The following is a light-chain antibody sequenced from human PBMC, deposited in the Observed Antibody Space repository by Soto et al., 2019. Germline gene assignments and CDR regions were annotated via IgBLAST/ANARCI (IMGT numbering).Light chain of an antibody. Sequence: QTVVTQEPSLTVSPGGTVTLNCGSSDGPVTSNHYPYWYQQRPGQVPRTLIYDTTNRQSWAPARFSGSLVGVKAALTLSGAQPEDEADYYCLLADSGGRVFGGGTKLTVL. V-gene: IGLV7-46*01. CDR2: DTT. CDR1: DGPVTSNHY. CDR3: LLADSGGRV. J-gene: IGLJ2*01.